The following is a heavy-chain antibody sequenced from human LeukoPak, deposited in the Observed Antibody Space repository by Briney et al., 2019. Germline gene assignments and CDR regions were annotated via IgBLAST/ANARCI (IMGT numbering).Heavy chain of an antibody. CDR1: GVSLSGYA. D-gene: IGHD6-19*01. V-gene: IGHV3-23*01. Sequence: GGALRLSCAASGVSLSGYAMSWVRQAPGKGLGWVSAITVPGEGPFYADSVKDRFTIARDNSKDTLYLDMHSLTAEDTAVYFCAKRIYGWYYIDYWGRGTLVTVSS. CDR3: AKRIYGWYYIDY. CDR2: ITVPGEGP. J-gene: IGHJ4*02.